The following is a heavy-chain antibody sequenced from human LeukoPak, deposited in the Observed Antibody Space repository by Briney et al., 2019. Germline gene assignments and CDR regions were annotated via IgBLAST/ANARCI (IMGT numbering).Heavy chain of an antibody. CDR1: LGTLSSYA. CDR3: ASFHSGSEEFDY. CDR2: IIPIFGTA. J-gene: IGHJ4*02. V-gene: IGHV1-69*13. Sequence: SVNVSRKPSLGTLSSYAISGVRQPPGQGVEWMGGIIPIFGTANYAQKFQGRVTITADESTSTAYMELSSLRSEDTAVYYCASFHSGSEEFDYWGQGTLVTVSS. D-gene: IGHD3-10*01.